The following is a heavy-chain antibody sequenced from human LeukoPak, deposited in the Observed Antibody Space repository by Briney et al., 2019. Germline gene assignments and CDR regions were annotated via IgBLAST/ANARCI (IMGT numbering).Heavy chain of an antibody. V-gene: IGHV4-38-2*02. CDR3: ARSIAAYNWFDP. J-gene: IGHJ5*02. D-gene: IGHD6-13*01. CDR2: IHTSGSA. CDR1: GYSISSGYY. Sequence: SETLSLTCTVSGYSISSGYYWGWIRQPPGKGLEWIGRIHTSGSANHNPSLTSRVTMSVDTSKNQFSLKLTSVTAADTAVYYCARSIAAYNWFDPWGQGTLVTVSS.